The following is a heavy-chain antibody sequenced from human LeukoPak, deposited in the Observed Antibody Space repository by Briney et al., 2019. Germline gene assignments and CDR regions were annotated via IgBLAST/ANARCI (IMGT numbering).Heavy chain of an antibody. Sequence: PGGSLRLSCAASGFTVSSNYMGWVRQARGRGLEWVAFIHSGGSTNYADSVKGRFTISGENAKNTLYLQMNSLRAEDTAVYYCARTGSSSGYYYHGMDVWGQGTTVTVSS. CDR2: IHSGGST. V-gene: IGHV3-53*01. CDR3: ARTGSSSGYYYHGMDV. CDR1: GFTVSSNY. D-gene: IGHD6-6*01. J-gene: IGHJ6*02.